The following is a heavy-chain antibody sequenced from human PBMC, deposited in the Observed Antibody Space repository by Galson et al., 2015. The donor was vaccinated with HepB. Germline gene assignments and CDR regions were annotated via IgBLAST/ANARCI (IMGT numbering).Heavy chain of an antibody. D-gene: IGHD3-10*01. CDR1: GFTFSSYD. CDR3: ARSAETYYGSGSYYRQGTTWFDP. Sequence: SLRLSCAASGFTFSSYDMHWVRQATGKGLEWVSAIGTAGDTYYPGSVKGRFTISRENAKNSLYLQMNSLRAGDTAVYYCARSAETYYGSGSYYRQGTTWFDPWGQGTLVTVSS. J-gene: IGHJ5*02. V-gene: IGHV3-13*04. CDR2: IGTAGDT.